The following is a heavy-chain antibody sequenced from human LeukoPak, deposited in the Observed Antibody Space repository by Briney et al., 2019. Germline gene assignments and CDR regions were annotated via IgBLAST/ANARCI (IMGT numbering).Heavy chain of an antibody. CDR1: GGSITTTSF. CDR2: ISLSGLT. J-gene: IGHJ4*02. CDR3: TRENGAFSPFGF. Sequence: KSSETLSLTCGVSGGSITTTSFWSWVRQAPGQGLEWIGEISLSGLTNYNSSLSSRVTISLDRAKNHLSLNLRSVTAADTAIYYCTRENGAFSPFGFWGQGTVVTVSS. D-gene: IGHD2-8*01. V-gene: IGHV4-4*02.